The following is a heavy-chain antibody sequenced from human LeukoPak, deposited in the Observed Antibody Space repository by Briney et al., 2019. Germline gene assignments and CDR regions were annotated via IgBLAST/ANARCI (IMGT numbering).Heavy chain of an antibody. J-gene: IGHJ4*02. CDR3: ARDLFDDYSLDY. CDR2: ISSSSSII. Sequence: KPGGSLRLSCAASGFTFSSYSMNWVRQAPGKGLEWVSSISSSSSIIYYADSVKGRFTISRDNAKNSLYLQMNRLRVEDTAVYYCARDLFDDYSLDYWGQGTLVTVSS. D-gene: IGHD3-16*01. V-gene: IGHV3-21*01. CDR1: GFTFSSYS.